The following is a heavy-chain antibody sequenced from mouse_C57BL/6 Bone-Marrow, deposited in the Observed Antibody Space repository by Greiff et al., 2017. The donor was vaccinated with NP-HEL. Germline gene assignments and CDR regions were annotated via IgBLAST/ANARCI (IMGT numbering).Heavy chain of an antibody. CDR1: GYTFTSYD. CDR2: IYPRDGST. Sequence: QVQLQHSGPELVKPGASVKLSCKASGYTFTSYDINWVKQRPGQGLEWIGWIYPRDGSTKYNEKFKGKATLTVDTSSSTAYMELHSLTSEDSAVYFCAYDGYSFHFDYWGQGTTLTVSS. CDR3: AYDGYSFHFDY. J-gene: IGHJ2*01. V-gene: IGHV1-85*01. D-gene: IGHD2-3*01.